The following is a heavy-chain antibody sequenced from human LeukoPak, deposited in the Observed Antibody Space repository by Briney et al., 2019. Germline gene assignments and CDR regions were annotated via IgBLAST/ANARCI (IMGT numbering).Heavy chain of an antibody. J-gene: IGHJ4*02. Sequence: SETLSLTCTVSGGSISSYYWSWIRQPAGKGLEWIGRIYTSGSTNYNPSLKSRVTMSVDTSKNQFSLKLSSVTAADTAVYYCARDSRGRVRGVITYYFDYWGQGTLVTVSS. V-gene: IGHV4-4*07. D-gene: IGHD3-10*01. CDR1: GGSISSYY. CDR2: IYTSGST. CDR3: ARDSRGRVRGVITYYFDY.